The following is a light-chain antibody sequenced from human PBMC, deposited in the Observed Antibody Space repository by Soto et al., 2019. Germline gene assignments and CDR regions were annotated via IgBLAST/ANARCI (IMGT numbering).Light chain of an antibody. CDR1: SNDVGGYKY. Sequence: QSALTQPASVSGSPGQSITISCTGTSNDVGGYKYVSWYQQHPGKTPKLILYEVSDRPSGVSNRFSGSKSGNTASLTISGLQAEDEADYYCSSYTGSNTRYVFGTGTKVTVL. J-gene: IGLJ1*01. CDR2: EVS. V-gene: IGLV2-14*01. CDR3: SSYTGSNTRYV.